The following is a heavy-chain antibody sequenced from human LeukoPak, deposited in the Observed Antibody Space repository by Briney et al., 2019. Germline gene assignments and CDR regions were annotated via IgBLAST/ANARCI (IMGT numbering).Heavy chain of an antibody. CDR3: AKDRVGDSSGYYSHFDY. CDR2: INSDGSST. J-gene: IGHJ4*02. V-gene: IGHV3-74*01. CDR1: GFTFSSYW. Sequence: GGSLRLSCAASGFTFSSYWMHWVRHAPGKGLVWVSRINSDGSSTSYADSVKGRFTISRDNAKNTLYLQMNSLRAEDTAVYYCAKDRVGDSSGYYSHFDYWGQGTLVTVSS. D-gene: IGHD3-22*01.